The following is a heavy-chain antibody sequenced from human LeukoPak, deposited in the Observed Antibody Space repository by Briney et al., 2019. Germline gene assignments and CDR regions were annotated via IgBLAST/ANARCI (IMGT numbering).Heavy chain of an antibody. J-gene: IGHJ6*02. D-gene: IGHD2-2*01. V-gene: IGHV3-74*01. CDR2: INSDGSST. CDR3: ARGRIVVVPAATDYYGMDV. Sequence: GGSLRLSCAASGFTFSSYWMHWVRQAPGKGLVWVSRINSDGSSTSYADSVKGRFTISRDNAKNTLYLQMNSLRAEDTAVYYCARGRIVVVPAATDYYGMDVWGQGTTVTVSS. CDR1: GFTFSSYW.